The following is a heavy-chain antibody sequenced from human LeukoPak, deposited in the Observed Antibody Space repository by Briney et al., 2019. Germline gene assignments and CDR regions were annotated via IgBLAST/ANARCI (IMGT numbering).Heavy chain of an antibody. CDR1: GFTVSSNY. CDR2: IYRGGST. Sequence: GGSLRLFCAASGFTVSSNYMSWVRQARGKGREGVSVIYRGGSTYCADSVKGRFTISRDNSKNTLYLQMNSLRAEDTAVYYCARGLGDSSGYYFGYFDYWGQGTLVTVSS. D-gene: IGHD3-22*01. J-gene: IGHJ4*02. V-gene: IGHV3-66*01. CDR3: ARGLGDSSGYYFGYFDY.